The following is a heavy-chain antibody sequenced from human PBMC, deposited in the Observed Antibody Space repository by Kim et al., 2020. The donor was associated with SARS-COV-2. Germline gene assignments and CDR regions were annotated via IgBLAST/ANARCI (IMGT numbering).Heavy chain of an antibody. J-gene: IGHJ4*02. CDR1: GYAFSNYA. CDR2: INAANGNT. D-gene: IGHD1-26*01. Sequence: ASVKVSCKASGYAFSNYAVHWVRQAPGQRLEWMGWINAANGNTRYSQKLQGRVTITRDTSASTAYMELSSLRSEDTAVYYCARLTVGATMGIDHWGQGTLVTVSS. CDR3: ARLTVGATMGIDH. V-gene: IGHV1-3*01.